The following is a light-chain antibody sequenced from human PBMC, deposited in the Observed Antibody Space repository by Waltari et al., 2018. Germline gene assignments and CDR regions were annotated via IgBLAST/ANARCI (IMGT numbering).Light chain of an antibody. V-gene: IGKV1-33*01. Sequence: QMTQSPSSLSASVGDSGTITCQASQDIQTFLNWFKQKPGKAPQLLIYDACKLETGVPSRFSGSGSGTSFTFTISSLQPHDSAVYFCLQYDNLPYAFGQGTRLEI. CDR3: LQYDNLPYA. CDR2: DAC. J-gene: IGKJ2*01. CDR1: QDIQTF.